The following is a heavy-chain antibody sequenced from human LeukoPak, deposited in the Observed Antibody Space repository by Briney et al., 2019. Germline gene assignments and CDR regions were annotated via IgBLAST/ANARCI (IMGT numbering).Heavy chain of an antibody. J-gene: IGHJ6*03. CDR1: GFTFSSYG. CDR3: VQSVAGPRRYMDV. CDR2: IRYDGSNK. V-gene: IGHV3-30*02. Sequence: GGSLRLSCAASGFTFSSYGMHWVRQAPGKGLERVAFIRYDGSNKYYADSVKGRFTISRDNSKNALYLQMNSLRAEDTAVYYCVQSVAGPRRYMDVWGKGTTVTVSS. D-gene: IGHD6-19*01.